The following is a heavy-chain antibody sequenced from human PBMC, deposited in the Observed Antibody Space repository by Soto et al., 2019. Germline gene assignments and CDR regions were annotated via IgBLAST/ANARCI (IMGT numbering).Heavy chain of an antibody. D-gene: IGHD3-10*01. CDR2: IYTIGST. J-gene: IGHJ5*02. CDR1: GGSISSYY. CDR3: ARDLQSPYYYGSGSYYTYNWFDP. V-gene: IGHV4-4*07. Sequence: SETLSLTCTVSGGSISSYYWSWIRQPAGKGLEWIGRIYTIGSTNYNPSLKSRVTMSVDTSKNQFSLKLSSLTAADTAVYYCARDLQSPYYYGSGSYYTYNWFDPWGQGTLVTVSS.